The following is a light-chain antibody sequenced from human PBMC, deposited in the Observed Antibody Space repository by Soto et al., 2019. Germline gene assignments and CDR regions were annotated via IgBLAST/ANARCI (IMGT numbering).Light chain of an antibody. J-gene: IGLJ1*01. CDR3: SSHAGYNNFYV. CDR1: SSDVGYYNY. V-gene: IGLV2-8*01. CDR2: EVN. Sequence: QPVLTQPPSASGSPGQSVTISCTGTSSDVGYYNYVSWYQQHPGKAPKLMIYEVNKRPSGVPDRFSGSKSGNTASLTVSGLQAEDEADYYCSSHAGYNNFYVFGTGTKITVL.